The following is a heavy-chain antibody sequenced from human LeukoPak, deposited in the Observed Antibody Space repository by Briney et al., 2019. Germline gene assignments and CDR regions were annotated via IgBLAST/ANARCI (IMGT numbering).Heavy chain of an antibody. CDR2: IYSGGST. J-gene: IGHJ4*02. CDR3: ARDGSYSYGFFDY. Sequence: GGSLRLSCAASGFTVSSNYMSWVRQAPGKGLEWVSVIYSGGSTYYADSVKGRFTISRDNSKNTLYLQMNSLRAEDTAVYYCARDGSYSYGFFDYWGQGTLVTVSS. CDR1: GFTVSSNY. V-gene: IGHV3-66*01. D-gene: IGHD5-18*01.